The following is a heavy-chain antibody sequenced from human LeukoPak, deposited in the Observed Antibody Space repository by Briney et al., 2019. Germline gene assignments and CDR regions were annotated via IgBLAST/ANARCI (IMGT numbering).Heavy chain of an antibody. CDR1: GFTFSSYW. CDR2: IKHNGDEL. Sequence: GGSLRLSCAASGFTFSSYWMTWVRQAPGKGLEWVANIKHNGDELNYVDSVEDRFTISRDNAKNSLYLHMGSLGVEDSAVYYCARVGETGTVTMELDLWGQGALVTVSS. CDR3: ARVGETGTVTMELDL. D-gene: IGHD1-7*01. J-gene: IGHJ1*01. V-gene: IGHV3-7*01.